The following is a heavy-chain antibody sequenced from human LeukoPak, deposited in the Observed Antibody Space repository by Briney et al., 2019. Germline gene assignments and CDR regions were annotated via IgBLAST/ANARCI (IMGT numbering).Heavy chain of an antibody. J-gene: IGHJ3*02. CDR2: IIPILNIV. Sequence: GSSVKVSCQASGGTLTSYATSWVRQAPGQGLEWMGRIIPILNIVNYAQKFQGRVRLTADKATTTAYLELSSLRSEDTAVYYCARAMAPAAGPGADAFDIWGQGTMVTVSS. CDR1: GGTLTSYA. CDR3: ARAMAPAAGPGADAFDI. D-gene: IGHD6-13*01. V-gene: IGHV1-69*04.